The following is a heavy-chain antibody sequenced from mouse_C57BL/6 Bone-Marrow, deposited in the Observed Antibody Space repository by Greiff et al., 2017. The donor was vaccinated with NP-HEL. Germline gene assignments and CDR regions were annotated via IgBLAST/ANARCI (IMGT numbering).Heavy chain of an antibody. J-gene: IGHJ3*01. Sequence: EVQRVESGTVLARPGASVKMSCKTSGYTFTSYWMHWVKQRPGQGLEWIGAIYPGNSDTSYNQKFKGKAKLTAVTSASTAYMELSSLTNEDSAVYYCTRAGIYDGYTGFAYWGQGTLVTVSA. CDR2: IYPGNSDT. V-gene: IGHV1-5*01. D-gene: IGHD2-3*01. CDR3: TRAGIYDGYTGFAY. CDR1: GYTFTSYW.